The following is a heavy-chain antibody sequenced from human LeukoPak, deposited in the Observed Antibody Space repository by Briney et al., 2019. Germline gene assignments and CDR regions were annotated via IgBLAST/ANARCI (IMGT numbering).Heavy chain of an antibody. CDR3: AKGGGSYYVYFDY. V-gene: IGHV3-30*02. CDR2: IRYDGSNK. J-gene: IGHJ4*02. Sequence: GGSLRLSCAASGFTFSSYGMHWFRQAPGKGLEWVAFIRYDGSNKYYADSVKGRFTISRDNSKNTLYLQMNSLRAEDTAVYYCAKGGGSYYVYFDYWGQGTLVTVSS. CDR1: GFTFSSYG. D-gene: IGHD1-26*01.